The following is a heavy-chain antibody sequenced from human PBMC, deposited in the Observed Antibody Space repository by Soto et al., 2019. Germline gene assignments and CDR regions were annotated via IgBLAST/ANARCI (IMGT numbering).Heavy chain of an antibody. Sequence: SETLSLTCSVSGGSVSDKTYYWGWIRQPPGKGLEWIGYIYYSGTTILNPPLKSRVTLSVDTSKNQFSLSLTSVTAADTAVYFCARSQRGRTAFTFDYWGQGVLVTVSS. J-gene: IGHJ4*02. CDR3: ARSQRGRTAFTFDY. CDR1: GGSVSDKTYY. V-gene: IGHV4-61*05. D-gene: IGHD5-18*01. CDR2: IYYSGTT.